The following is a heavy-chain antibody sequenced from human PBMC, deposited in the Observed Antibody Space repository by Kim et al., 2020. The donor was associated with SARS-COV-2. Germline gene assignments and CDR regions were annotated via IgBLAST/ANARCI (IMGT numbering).Heavy chain of an antibody. CDR2: IYYSGST. CDR1: GGSISSSSYY. Sequence: SETLSLTCTVSGGSISSSSYYWGWIRQPPGKGLEWIGSIYYSGSTYYNPSLKSRVTISVDTSKNQFSLKLSSVTAADTAVYYCARHVGGYNYGYWGQGTL. J-gene: IGHJ4*02. CDR3: ARHVGGYNYGY. D-gene: IGHD5-12*01. V-gene: IGHV4-39*01.